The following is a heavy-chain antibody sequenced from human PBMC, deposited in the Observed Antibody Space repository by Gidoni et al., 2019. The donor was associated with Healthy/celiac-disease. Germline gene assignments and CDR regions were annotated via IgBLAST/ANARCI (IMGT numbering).Heavy chain of an antibody. D-gene: IGHD6-13*01. CDR3: ARVWPGQQLVHGWYFDL. CDR1: GGSISSGGYY. Sequence: QVQLQESGPGLVKPSQTLSLTCTVPGGSISSGGYYWSWSRQHPGKGLEWIGYSYYSGSTYYNPSLKSRVTISVDTSKNQFSLKLSSVTAADTAVYYCARVWPGQQLVHGWYFDLWGRGTLVTVSS. V-gene: IGHV4-31*03. J-gene: IGHJ2*01. CDR2: SYYSGST.